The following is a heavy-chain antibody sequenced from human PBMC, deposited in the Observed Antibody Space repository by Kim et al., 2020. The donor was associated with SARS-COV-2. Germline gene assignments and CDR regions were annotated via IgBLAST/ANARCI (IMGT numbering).Heavy chain of an antibody. Sequence: VKGRFTISRDNSKNTLYLQMNSLGAEDTAVYYCAAGYCSGGSCPRSPELDCWGQGTLIPVSS. D-gene: IGHD2-15*01. CDR3: AAGYCSGGSCPRSPELDC. J-gene: IGHJ4*02. V-gene: IGHV3-23*03.